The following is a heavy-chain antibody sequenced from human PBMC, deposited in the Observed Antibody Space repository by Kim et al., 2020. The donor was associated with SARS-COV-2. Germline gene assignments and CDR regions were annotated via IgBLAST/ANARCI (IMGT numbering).Heavy chain of an antibody. CDR3: AKSKWYYGSGFCLDV. CDR1: GFTFSSYG. Sequence: GGSLRLSCAASGFTFSSYGMHWVRQAPGKGLEWVAVISYDGSNKYYADSVKGRFTISRDNSKNTLYLQMNSLRAEDTAVYYCAKSKWYYGSGFCLDVWGQGTTVTVSS. V-gene: IGHV3-30*18. D-gene: IGHD3-10*01. CDR2: ISYDGSNK. J-gene: IGHJ6*02.